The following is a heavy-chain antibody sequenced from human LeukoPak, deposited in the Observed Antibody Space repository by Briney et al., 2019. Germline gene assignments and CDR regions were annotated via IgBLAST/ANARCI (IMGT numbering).Heavy chain of an antibody. Sequence: SQTLSLTCTVSGGSISSGGYYWSWIRQHPGKGLEWIGYIYYSGSTYYNPSLKSRVTISVDTSKNQFSLKLSSVTAADTAVYYCAREPVSTHPSWFDPWGQGTLVTASS. V-gene: IGHV4-31*03. CDR3: AREPVSTHPSWFDP. D-gene: IGHD5/OR15-5a*01. CDR1: GGSISSGGYY. CDR2: IYYSGST. J-gene: IGHJ5*02.